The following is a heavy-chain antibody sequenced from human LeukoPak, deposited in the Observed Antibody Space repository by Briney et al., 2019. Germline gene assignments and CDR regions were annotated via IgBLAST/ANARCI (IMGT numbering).Heavy chain of an antibody. J-gene: IGHJ6*03. V-gene: IGHV1-69*13. D-gene: IGHD5-18*01. CDR1: GGTLSSYA. CDR3: HSYGRGGYYYYYMDV. Sequence: SVKVSCKASGGTLSSYAISWVRQAPGQGLEWMGGIIPIFGTANYAQKFQGRVTITADESTSTAYMELSSLRSEDTAVYYCHSYGRGGYYYYYMDVWGKGTTVTISS. CDR2: IIPIFGTA.